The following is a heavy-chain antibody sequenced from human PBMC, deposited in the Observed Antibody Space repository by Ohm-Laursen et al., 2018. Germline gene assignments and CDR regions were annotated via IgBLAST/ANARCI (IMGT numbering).Heavy chain of an antibody. J-gene: IGHJ4*02. D-gene: IGHD4-23*01. V-gene: IGHV3-30*18. CDR2: ISYDGSNK. CDR3: AKERYLGNSFDY. CDR1: GFTFSSYG. Sequence: SSLRLSCAASGFTFSSYGMHWVRQAPGKGLEWVAVISYDGSNKYYADSVKGRFTISRDNSKNTLYLQMNSLRAEDTAVYYCAKERYLGNSFDYWGQGTLVTVSS.